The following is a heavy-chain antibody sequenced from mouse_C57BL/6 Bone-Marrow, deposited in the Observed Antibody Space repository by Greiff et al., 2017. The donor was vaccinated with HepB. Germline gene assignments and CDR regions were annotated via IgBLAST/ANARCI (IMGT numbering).Heavy chain of an antibody. Sequence: VQLQQPGAELVKPGASVKLSCKASGYTFTSYWMHWVKQRPGQGLEWIGMIHPNSGSTNYNEKFKSKATLTVDKSSGTAYMQLSSLTSEDSAVYYCASEGTGTPFDYWGQGTTLTVSS. D-gene: IGHD4-1*01. CDR3: ASEGTGTPFDY. CDR1: GYTFTSYW. J-gene: IGHJ2*01. CDR2: IHPNSGST. V-gene: IGHV1-64*01.